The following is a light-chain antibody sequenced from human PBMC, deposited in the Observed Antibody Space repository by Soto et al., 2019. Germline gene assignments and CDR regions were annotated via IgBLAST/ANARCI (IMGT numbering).Light chain of an antibody. J-gene: IGKJ2*01. Sequence: DIVMTQSPDSLAVSLGERATINCKSSQSVLYNSNNKNYLTWYQHKPGQPPRLLIYWASTRESGVPDRFSGSGSGKDFTLTINNLQAEDVAVYYCQQYYITPYPSGQGTKLEIK. CDR2: WAS. V-gene: IGKV4-1*01. CDR1: QSVLYNSNNKNY. CDR3: QQYYITPYP.